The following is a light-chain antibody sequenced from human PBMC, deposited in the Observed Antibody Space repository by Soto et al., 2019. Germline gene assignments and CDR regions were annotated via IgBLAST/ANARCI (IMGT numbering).Light chain of an antibody. CDR2: SSN. CDR3: AAWDDSLNGYV. CDR1: SSNIGSNT. V-gene: IGLV1-44*01. J-gene: IGLJ1*01. Sequence: QPVLTQPPSASGTPGQRVTISCSGSSSNIGSNTVNWYQQLPGTAPKLLIYSSNQRPSGVPDRFSGSKSGTSASLAISGLQSEDEADYYCAAWDDSLNGYVFGTGTKVTVL.